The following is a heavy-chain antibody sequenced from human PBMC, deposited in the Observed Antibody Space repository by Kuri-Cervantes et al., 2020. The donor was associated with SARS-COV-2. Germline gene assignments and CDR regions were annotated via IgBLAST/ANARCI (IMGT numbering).Heavy chain of an antibody. V-gene: IGHV4-39*01. CDR3: ARHATGYSSSSYLGYYAIDV. CDR1: GGSISSTSSY. CDR2: IYYGGST. D-gene: IGHD6-13*01. J-gene: IGHJ6*04. Sequence: SETLSLTCTVSGGSISSTSSYWGWIRQPPGKGLECIGTIYYGGSTYYNPSLKSRITISVDTSKNQFSLRLSSVTAADTAVYYCARHATGYSSSSYLGYYAIDVWGKGTTVTVSS.